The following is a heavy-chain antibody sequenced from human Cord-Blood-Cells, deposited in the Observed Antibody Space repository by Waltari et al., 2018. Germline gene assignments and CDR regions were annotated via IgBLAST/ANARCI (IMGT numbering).Heavy chain of an antibody. V-gene: IGHV1-8*03. CDR1: GYTFTSYD. D-gene: IGHD1-26*01. Sequence: QVQLVQSGAEVKKPGASVKVSCKASGYTFTSYDINWVRQATGQGLEWMGWMNPNSGTTGYEQKVQVRVTITRNTSISTAYMELSSLRSEDTAVYYCARVGRIVGATTAFDIWGQGTMVTVSS. CDR3: ARVGRIVGATTAFDI. J-gene: IGHJ3*02. CDR2: MNPNSGTT.